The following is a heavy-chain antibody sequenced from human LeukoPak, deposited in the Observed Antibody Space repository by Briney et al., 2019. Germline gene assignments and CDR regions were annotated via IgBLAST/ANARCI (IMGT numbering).Heavy chain of an antibody. CDR1: GFTFSNHA. CDR3: ARDSIMVGSDY. V-gene: IGHV3-48*04. CDR2: ISSSSSSI. J-gene: IGHJ4*02. Sequence: GSLRLSCAVSGFTFSNHAMHWVRQAPGKGLEWVSYISSSSSSIYYADSVKGRFTISRDNAKNSLYLQMNSLRAEDTAVYYCARDSIMVGSDYWGQGTLVTVSS. D-gene: IGHD2-8*01.